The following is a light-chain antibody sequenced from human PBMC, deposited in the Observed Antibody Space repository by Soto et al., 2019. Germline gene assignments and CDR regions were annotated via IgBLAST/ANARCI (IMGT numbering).Light chain of an antibody. CDR3: QQTYNPPYT. Sequence: DIQMTQSPSSLSAFVGDRVTITCRANQSISTYLNWYQQKPGEAPKLLIYGASSLESGVPSRFSGSGSGTDFTVTVSSLQPEDFATYFCQQTYNPPYTFGQGTKLEIK. CDR1: QSISTY. CDR2: GAS. V-gene: IGKV1-39*01. J-gene: IGKJ2*01.